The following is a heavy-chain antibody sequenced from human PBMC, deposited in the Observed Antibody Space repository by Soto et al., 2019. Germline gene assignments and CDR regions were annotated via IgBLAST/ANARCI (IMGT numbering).Heavy chain of an antibody. D-gene: IGHD6-13*01. J-gene: IGHJ4*02. CDR1: GFTFSSYS. Sequence: EVQLVESGGGLVKPGGSLRLSCAASGFTFSSYSMNWVRQAPGKGLEWVSSISSSSSYIYYADSVKGRFTISRDNAKNSLYLQMNSLRAEDTAVYYCARVEKQHYMGYPGYWGQGNLVTVSA. CDR2: ISSSSSYI. CDR3: ARVEKQHYMGYPGY. V-gene: IGHV3-21*01.